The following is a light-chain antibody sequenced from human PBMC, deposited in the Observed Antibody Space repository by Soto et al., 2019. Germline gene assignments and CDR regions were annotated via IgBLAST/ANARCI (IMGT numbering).Light chain of an antibody. CDR2: GNS. V-gene: IGLV1-40*01. CDR3: QSYDSSLSGSV. J-gene: IGLJ2*01. Sequence: QSVLTQPPSASGASGQRVTISCTGSSSNIGAGYDVHWYQQLPGTAPKLLIYGNSNRPSGVPDRFSGSKSGTSASLAITGLQAEDEADYYCQSYDSSLSGSVFGGGTKLTVL. CDR1: SSNIGAGYD.